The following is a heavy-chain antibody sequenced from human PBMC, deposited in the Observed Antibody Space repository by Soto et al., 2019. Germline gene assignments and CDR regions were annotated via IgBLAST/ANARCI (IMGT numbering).Heavy chain of an antibody. D-gene: IGHD3-3*01. J-gene: IGHJ3*02. CDR1: GYPVTAYY. V-gene: IGHV1-2*02. CDR3: ARGGGVGVAGSAAFDM. CDR2: INPATGAA. Sequence: QLHLVQSGAVVKKPGASVTVSCSASGYPVTAYYMHWVRQAPGRGLEWMGGINPATGAAKYTQTFRGRVTVTRHTSTSTVFMELVGLTSEDPAVFYWARGGGVGVAGSAAFDMWGQGTLVTVSS.